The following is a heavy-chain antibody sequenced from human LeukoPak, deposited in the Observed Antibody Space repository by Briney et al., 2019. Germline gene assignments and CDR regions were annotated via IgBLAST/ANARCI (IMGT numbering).Heavy chain of an antibody. CDR2: INPSGGST. J-gene: IGHJ4*02. CDR3: ARVMSYGYPGYYFDY. D-gene: IGHD6-25*01. Sequence: GASVKVSCKASGYTFTSYYMHWVRQAPGQGLEWMGIINPSGGSTSYAQKFQGRVTMTRDTSTSTVYMELSSLRSEDTAVYYCARVMSYGYPGYYFDYWGPGTLVTVSS. V-gene: IGHV1-46*01. CDR1: GYTFTSYY.